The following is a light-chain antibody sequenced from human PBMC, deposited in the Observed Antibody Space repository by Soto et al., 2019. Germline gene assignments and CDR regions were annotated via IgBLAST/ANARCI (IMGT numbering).Light chain of an antibody. CDR3: SSYAGGSTFAV. J-gene: IGLJ3*02. V-gene: IGLV2-14*01. CDR2: EVS. CDR1: SSDVGGYNY. Sequence: QSALTQPASVSGSPGQSITISCTGTSSDVGGYNYVSWYQQHPGKAPKLMIYEVSNRPSGVSNRFSGSKSGNTASLTISGLQAEDEADYYCSSYAGGSTFAVFGGGTKLTVL.